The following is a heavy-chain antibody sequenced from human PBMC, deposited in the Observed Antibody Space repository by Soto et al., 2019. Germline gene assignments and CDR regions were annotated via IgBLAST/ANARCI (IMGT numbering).Heavy chain of an antibody. CDR2: ISFDGSKK. CDR1: GFTSSSYV. J-gene: IGHJ4*02. D-gene: IGHD3-22*01. CDR3: ARGVLYYYGSSGYSPDY. V-gene: IGHV3-30-3*01. Sequence: QVQLVESGGGVVQPGRSLRLSCEGSGFTSSSYVMHWVRQAPGKGLEWVALISFDGSKKNYADSVKGRFTISRDNFNDMMYLQVNSLRSEDTAVYYCARGVLYYYGSSGYSPDYWGQGTLVTVTS.